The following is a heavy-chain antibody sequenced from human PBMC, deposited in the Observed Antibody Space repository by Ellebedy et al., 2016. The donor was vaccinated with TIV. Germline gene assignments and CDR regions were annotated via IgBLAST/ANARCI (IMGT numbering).Heavy chain of an antibody. CDR3: AREGYSGYDFDY. D-gene: IGHD5-12*01. CDR2: MYTSGST. V-gene: IGHV4-4*07. Sequence: SETLSLTXTVSGGSISSYYWSWIRQPAGKGLQWIGRMYTSGSTNYNPSLKSRVTMSVDTSKNQFSLKLSSVTAAATAVYYCAREGYSGYDFDYWGQGTLVTVSS. J-gene: IGHJ4*02. CDR1: GGSISSYY.